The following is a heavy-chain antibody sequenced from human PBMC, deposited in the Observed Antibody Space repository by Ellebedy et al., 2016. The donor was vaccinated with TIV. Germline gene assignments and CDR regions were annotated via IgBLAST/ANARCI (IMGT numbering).Heavy chain of an antibody. D-gene: IGHD1-26*01. CDR1: GFSVSDNY. J-gene: IGHJ4*02. V-gene: IGHV3-15*01. CDR3: EVGY. CDR2: IKSKTDGGTT. Sequence: GESLKISCAASGFSVSDNYMSWVRQAPGKGLEWVGRIKSKTDGGTTDYAAPVKGRFTISRDDSKNTLYLQMNSLKTEDTAVYYCEVGYWGQGTLVTVSS.